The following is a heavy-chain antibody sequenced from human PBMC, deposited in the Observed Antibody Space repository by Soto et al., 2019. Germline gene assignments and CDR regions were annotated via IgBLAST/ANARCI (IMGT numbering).Heavy chain of an antibody. CDR3: AVSIFGVVNWFDP. CDR2: IVVGSGNT. V-gene: IGHV1-58*02. CDR1: GFTFTSSA. Sequence: GASVKVSCKASGFTFTSSAMQWVRQARGQRLEWIGWIVVGSGNTNYAQKFQERVTITRDMSTSTAYMELSSLRSEDTAVYYCAVSIFGVVNWFDPWGQGTLVTVSS. J-gene: IGHJ5*02. D-gene: IGHD3-3*01.